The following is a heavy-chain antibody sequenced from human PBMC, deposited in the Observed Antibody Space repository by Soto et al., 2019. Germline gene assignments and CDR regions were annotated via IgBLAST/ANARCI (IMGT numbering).Heavy chain of an antibody. CDR3: ARRGGYCISTSCYNWFDP. V-gene: IGHV4-39*01. J-gene: IGHJ5*02. D-gene: IGHD2-2*01. CDR1: GGSISSSSYY. Sequence: QLQLQESGPGLVKPSETLSLTCTVSGGSISSSSYYWGWIRQPPGKGLEWIGSIYYSGSTYYNPSLKSRVTISGDTSKNQSSLKLSSVTAADTAVYYCARRGGYCISTSCYNWFDPWGQGTLVTVSS. CDR2: IYYSGST.